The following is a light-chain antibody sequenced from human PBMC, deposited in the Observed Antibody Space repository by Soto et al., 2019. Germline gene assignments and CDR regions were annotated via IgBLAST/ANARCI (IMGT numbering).Light chain of an antibody. CDR2: GAS. J-gene: IGKJ1*01. CDR3: QQYGSSPRK. CDR1: QSVSNNY. V-gene: IGKV3-20*01. Sequence: EIVMTHSPATLSVSPGERATLSCRASQSVSNNYLAWYQQKPGQAPRLLIYGASSRATGIPDRFSGSGSVTDFTLTISRLEPEDFAVYFCQQYGSSPRKFGQGTKVDIK.